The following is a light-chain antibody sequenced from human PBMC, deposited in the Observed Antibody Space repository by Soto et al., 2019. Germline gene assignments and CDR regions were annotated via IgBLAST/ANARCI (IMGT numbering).Light chain of an antibody. V-gene: IGLV2-14*01. CDR3: SSYTSSSTPHAV. CDR2: NVS. CDR1: SSDVGGYNY. J-gene: IGLJ7*01. Sequence: QSVLTQPASVSGSPGQSITISCNGTSSDVGGYNYVSWYQQHPGKAPKLMIYNVSNRPSGVSNRFSGSKSGNTTSLTISGLQAEDEADYYCSSYTSSSTPHAVCGGGTQLTDL.